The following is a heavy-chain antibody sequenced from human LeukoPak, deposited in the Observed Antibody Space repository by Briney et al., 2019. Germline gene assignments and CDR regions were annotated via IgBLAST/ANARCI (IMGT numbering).Heavy chain of an antibody. CDR1: GFTLSNYW. J-gene: IGHJ4*02. Sequence: GGSLRLSCAASGFTLSNYWMHWVRQLPVPGKGLVWVSRISSDGQSTRYANSVKGRFTISRDNAKNTLYLQMNSLRAEDTAVYYCARTGYYDSSGYYYDFDYWGQGTLVTVSS. CDR3: ARTGYYDSSGYYYDFDY. CDR2: ISSDGQST. V-gene: IGHV3-74*01. D-gene: IGHD3-22*01.